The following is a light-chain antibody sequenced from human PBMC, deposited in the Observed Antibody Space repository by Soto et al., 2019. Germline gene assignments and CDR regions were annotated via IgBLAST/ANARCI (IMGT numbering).Light chain of an antibody. CDR3: QQYNSPYT. J-gene: IGKJ2*01. Sequence: DIQMTQSPSTLSASVGDRVTITCRASQTISSWLAWYQQKPGKAPKLLIYKASSLESGVPSRFSGTGSGTELTLTISGLQPDDFAPYYCQQYNSPYTFGQGTKLEIK. CDR1: QTISSW. V-gene: IGKV1-5*03. CDR2: KAS.